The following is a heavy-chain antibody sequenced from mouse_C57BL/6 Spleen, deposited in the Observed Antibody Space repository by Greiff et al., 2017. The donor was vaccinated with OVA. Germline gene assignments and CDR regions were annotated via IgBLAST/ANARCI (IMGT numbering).Heavy chain of an antibody. V-gene: IGHV2-2*01. D-gene: IGHD2-1*01. CDR3: ARSYGNYSYAMDY. CDR1: GFSLTSYG. Sequence: VQLQQSGPGLVQPSQSLSITCTVSGFSLTSYGVHWVRQSPGKGLEWLGVIWSGGSTDYNAAFISRLSISKDNSKSQVFFKMNSLQADDTAIYYCARSYGNYSYAMDYWGQGTSVTVSS. J-gene: IGHJ4*01. CDR2: IWSGGST.